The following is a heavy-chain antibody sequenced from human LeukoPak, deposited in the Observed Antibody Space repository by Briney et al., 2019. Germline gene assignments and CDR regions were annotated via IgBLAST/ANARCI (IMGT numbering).Heavy chain of an antibody. CDR3: AKPGPVYYDSSGYET. CDR2: ISYDGSNK. J-gene: IGHJ4*02. V-gene: IGHV3-30*18. D-gene: IGHD3-22*01. Sequence: GGSLRLSCAASGFTFSSYGMHWVRQAPGKGLEWVAVISYDGSNKYYADSVKGRFTISRDNSKNTLYLQMNSLRAEDTAVYYWAKPGPVYYDSSGYETGGQGPRVTVSS. CDR1: GFTFSSYG.